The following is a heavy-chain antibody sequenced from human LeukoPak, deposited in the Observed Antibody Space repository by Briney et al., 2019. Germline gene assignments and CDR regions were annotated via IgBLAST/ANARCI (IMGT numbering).Heavy chain of an antibody. CDR3: ARGRGDNSYWYFDL. J-gene: IGHJ2*01. CDR1: GFTFSSYG. Sequence: GGSLRLSCAASGFTFSSYGMNWVRQPPGKGREWVAVIWDDGSKRYYADSVKGRFTISRDDSKHTQYLQMDSLRAEDTAVYYCARGRGDNSYWYFDLWGRGTLVTVSS. D-gene: IGHD2-21*01. CDR2: IWDDGSKR. V-gene: IGHV3-33*01.